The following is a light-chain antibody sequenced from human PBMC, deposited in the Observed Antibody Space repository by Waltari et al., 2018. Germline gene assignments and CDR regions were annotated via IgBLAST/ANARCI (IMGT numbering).Light chain of an antibody. J-gene: IGLJ3*02. CDR1: SGHISYS. CDR3: QTGGFGIWV. Sequence: QPMLTQSPYASASLGASVKLTSTLSSGHISYSTACHIQHPEKGPRYLIKVNSEGRHSKGDGIPHRFSGSSSGTERYLSLSSLLSEDEADYYCQTGGFGIWVFGGGTKLTVL. CDR2: VNSEGRH. V-gene: IGLV4-69*01.